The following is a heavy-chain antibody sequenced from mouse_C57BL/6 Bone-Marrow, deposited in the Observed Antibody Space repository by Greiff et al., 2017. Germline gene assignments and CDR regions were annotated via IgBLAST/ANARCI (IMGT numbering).Heavy chain of an antibody. J-gene: IGHJ2*01. CDR3: ARHPLITTVVAYYFDY. CDR1: GFTFSSYG. D-gene: IGHD1-1*01. V-gene: IGHV5-6*01. CDR2: ISSGGSYT. Sequence: EVMLVESGGDLVKPGGSLKLSCAASGFTFSSYGMSWVRQTPDKRLEWVATISSGGSYTYYPDSVKGRFTISRDNAKNTLYLQMSSLKSEDTAMYYCARHPLITTVVAYYFDYWGQGTTLTVS.